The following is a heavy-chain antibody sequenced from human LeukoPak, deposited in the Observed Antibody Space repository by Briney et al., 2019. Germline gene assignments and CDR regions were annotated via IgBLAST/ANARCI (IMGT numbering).Heavy chain of an antibody. V-gene: IGHV1-24*01. CDR1: GYTLTESS. D-gene: IGHD6-19*01. CDR3: VTDIRSGWRNY. J-gene: IGHJ4*02. CDR2: FDPEDGEP. Sequence: ASVKVSCKVSGYTLTESSMHWVRQAPGNGFEWMGGFDPEDGEPIYAQKIQGRVTMTEDTSVHTAYMELRSLRSEDTAVYYCVTDIRSGWRNYWGQGTLITVSS.